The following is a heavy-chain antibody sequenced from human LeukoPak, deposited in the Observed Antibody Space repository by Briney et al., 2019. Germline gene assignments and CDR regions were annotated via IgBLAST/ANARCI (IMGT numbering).Heavy chain of an antibody. Sequence: SETLSLTCTVSGGSISSGSYYWSWIRQPAGKGLEWIGRIYTSGSTNYNPSLKSRVTILVDTSKNQFSLKLSSVTAADTAVYYCARGSYYDSSGYPSHDAFDIWGQGTMVTVSS. CDR3: ARGSYYDSSGYPSHDAFDI. CDR2: IYTSGST. D-gene: IGHD3-22*01. V-gene: IGHV4-61*02. CDR1: GGSISSGSYY. J-gene: IGHJ3*02.